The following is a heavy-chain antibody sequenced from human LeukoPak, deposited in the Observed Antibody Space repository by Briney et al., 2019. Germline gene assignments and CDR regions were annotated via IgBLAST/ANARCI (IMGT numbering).Heavy chain of an antibody. Sequence: PGGSLRLSCAASGFTFSSYSMNWVRQAPGKGLEWVSSISSSSSYIYYADSVKGRFTISRDNSKNTLYLQMNSLRAEDTAVYYCAKDFGRMTGYLYYFDYWGQGTLVTVSS. V-gene: IGHV3-21*01. J-gene: IGHJ4*02. CDR2: ISSSSSYI. CDR1: GFTFSSYS. CDR3: AKDFGRMTGYLYYFDY. D-gene: IGHD3-9*01.